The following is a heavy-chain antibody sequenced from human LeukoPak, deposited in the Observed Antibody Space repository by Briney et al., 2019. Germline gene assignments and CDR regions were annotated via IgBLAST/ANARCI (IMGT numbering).Heavy chain of an antibody. CDR2: MYKIGTT. Sequence: SSETLSLTCTVFGDSVTGYFLNWVRQPPGKGLEWIGHMYKIGTTNYNPSLKSRLTISADTSKDQFSLQLRSVTAADTAVYYCVIGVGWQPDYWGQGALVTVSS. V-gene: IGHV4-59*02. J-gene: IGHJ4*02. CDR1: GDSVTGYF. CDR3: VIGVGWQPDY. D-gene: IGHD2-15*01.